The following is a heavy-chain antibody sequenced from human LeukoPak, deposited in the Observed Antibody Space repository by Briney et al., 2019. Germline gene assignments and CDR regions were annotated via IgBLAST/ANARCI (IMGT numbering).Heavy chain of an antibody. CDR1: GGSISSYY. D-gene: IGHD3-22*01. CDR3: ARRIDYYDSSGYLAHAFDI. CDR2: IYTSGST. V-gene: IGHV4-4*07. Sequence: SETLSLTCTVSGGSISSYYWSWIRQPAGKGLEWIGRIYTSGSTNYNPSLKSRVTISVDTSKNQFSLKLSSVTAADTAVYYCARRIDYYDSSGYLAHAFDIWGQGTMVTVSS. J-gene: IGHJ3*02.